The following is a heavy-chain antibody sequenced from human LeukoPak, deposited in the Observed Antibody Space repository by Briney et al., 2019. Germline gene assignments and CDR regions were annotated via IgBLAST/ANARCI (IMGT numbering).Heavy chain of an antibody. Sequence: SETVSLTCTVSGGFISSYYWCWMPEPPGEGLESIRYVYYSGSTNYTPSLKNRDTRSVDTSKNQFSLKLSSVPAADTAVYYCARRKDQGEFDPWGEGTLVTVSS. CDR3: ARRKDQGEFDP. CDR1: GGFISSYY. CDR2: VYYSGST. J-gene: IGHJ5*02. V-gene: IGHV4-59*08. D-gene: IGHD1-26*01.